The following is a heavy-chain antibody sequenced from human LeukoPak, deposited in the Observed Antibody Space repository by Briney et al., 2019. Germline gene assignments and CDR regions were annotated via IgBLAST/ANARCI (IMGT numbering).Heavy chain of an antibody. CDR2: IYYSGST. Sequence: PSVTLSLTCTVSGGSISSYYWSWIRQPPGKGLEWIGYIYYSGSTNYNPSLKSRVTISVDTSKNQFSLKLSSVTAADTAVYYCARGFTMVQGVIFDYWGQGTLVTVSS. D-gene: IGHD3-10*01. CDR1: GGSISSYY. J-gene: IGHJ4*02. V-gene: IGHV4-59*01. CDR3: ARGFTMVQGVIFDY.